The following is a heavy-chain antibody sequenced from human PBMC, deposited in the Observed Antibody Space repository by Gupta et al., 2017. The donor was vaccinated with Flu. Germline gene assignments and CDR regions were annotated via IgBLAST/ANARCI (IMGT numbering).Heavy chain of an antibody. CDR2: INSDGSST. D-gene: IGHD2-15*01. CDR3: VRGGGGTFYDY. V-gene: IGHV3-74*01. J-gene: IGHJ4*02. CDR1: GFTFSSYW. Sequence: EVQLVESGGGLVKPGGSLRLSCVASGFTFSSYWMHWVRQAPGKGLVWVSRINSDGSSTRSADSVKGRFTISRDNAKNTLYLQMNSLRAEDTAVYFCVRGGGGTFYDYWGQGNPVTVSS.